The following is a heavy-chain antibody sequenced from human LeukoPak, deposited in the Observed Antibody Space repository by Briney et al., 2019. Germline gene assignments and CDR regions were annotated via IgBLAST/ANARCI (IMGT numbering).Heavy chain of an antibody. CDR2: IYPNSGGT. V-gene: IGHV1-2*02. CDR1: GYTFTGYY. CDR3: ARASGGSCCGGY. J-gene: IGHJ4*02. Sequence: ASVKVSCKASGYTFTGYYMHWVRQAPGQGLEWMGWIYPNSGGTNYAQKFQGRVTMTRDTSISTAYMELSRLRSDDTAVYYCARASGGSCCGGYWGQGTLVTVSS. D-gene: IGHD2-15*01.